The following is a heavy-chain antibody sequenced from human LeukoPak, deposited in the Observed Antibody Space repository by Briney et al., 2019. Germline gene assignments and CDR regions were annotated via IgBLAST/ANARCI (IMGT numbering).Heavy chain of an antibody. CDR2: IKQDGSEK. V-gene: IGHV3-7*01. CDR3: ARGLLPYRGPPTCLAY. J-gene: IGHJ4*02. D-gene: IGHD2-21*01. CDR1: GFTFSSYW. Sequence: GGSLRVSCVASGFTFSSYWMSWVRQAPGKGLEWVANIKQDGSEKYYVGSLKGRFTISGVNAKNSLYLQMNSLRAEDTAVYYCARGLLPYRGPPTCLAYWGQGTLVTVSS.